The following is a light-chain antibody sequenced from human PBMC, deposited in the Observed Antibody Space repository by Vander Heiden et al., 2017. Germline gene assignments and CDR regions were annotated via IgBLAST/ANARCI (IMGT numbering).Light chain of an antibody. J-gene: IGKJ1*01. Sequence: DIQMTQSPSSLSASVGDRVTMTCRASQSITKYVNWYQQKPGKAPKVLIFAASSLQSGVPSRFSGSGSGTDFILTIISLQPEDFATYYCQQNFGSPPTFGQGTKVEIK. V-gene: IGKV1-39*01. CDR3: QQNFGSPPT. CDR1: QSITKY. CDR2: AAS.